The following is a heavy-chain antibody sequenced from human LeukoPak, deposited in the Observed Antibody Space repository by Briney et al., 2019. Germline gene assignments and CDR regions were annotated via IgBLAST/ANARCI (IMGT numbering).Heavy chain of an antibody. D-gene: IGHD2-2*01. CDR2: INHSGST. Sequence: SETLSLTCAVYGGSFSGYYWSWIRQPPGKGLEWIGEINHSGSTNYNPSLKSRVTISVDTSKNQFSLKLSSVTAADTVVYYCARGRLVVDYWGQGTLVTVSS. V-gene: IGHV4-34*01. CDR1: GGSFSGYY. CDR3: ARGRLVVDY. J-gene: IGHJ4*02.